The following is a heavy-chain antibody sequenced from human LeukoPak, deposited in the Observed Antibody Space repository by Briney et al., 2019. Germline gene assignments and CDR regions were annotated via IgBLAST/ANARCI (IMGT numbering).Heavy chain of an antibody. J-gene: IGHJ4*02. Sequence: GGSLRLSCAASGFTFSSYGMSWVRQAPGKGLEWVSYIRYSGDSTYYAGSVKGRFTISRDNSKNTLYLQMNSLRAEDTAVYYCARDGSSTGNFDYWGQGTLVTVSS. CDR1: GFTFSSYG. CDR3: ARDGSSTGNFDY. CDR2: IRYSGDST. V-gene: IGHV3-23*01. D-gene: IGHD2-2*01.